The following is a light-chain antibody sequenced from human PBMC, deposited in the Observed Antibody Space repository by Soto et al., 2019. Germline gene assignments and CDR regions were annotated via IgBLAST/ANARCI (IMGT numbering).Light chain of an antibody. Sequence: DVVLTQYPVTLAVTPGEPASISCRSSLSLLHPNGNTFLHWYLQKPGQSPQLLIYFASKRASVVPYRLSGSASGTDYTLKSRRLESEDAGIDYCMQSVQSPSTSGGATQL. V-gene: IGKV2-28*01. CDR2: FAS. CDR3: MQSVQSPST. J-gene: IGKJ4*01. CDR1: LSLLHPNGNTF.